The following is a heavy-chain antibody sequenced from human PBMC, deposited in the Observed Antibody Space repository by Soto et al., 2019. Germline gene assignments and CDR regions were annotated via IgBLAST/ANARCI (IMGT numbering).Heavy chain of an antibody. CDR1: GYTFTSYG. CDR3: ARDPALGAAGTHDY. Sequence: ASVKVSCKASGYTFTSYGISWVRQAPGQGLEWMGWISAYNGNTNYAQKLQGRVNMTTDTSTSTAYMELRSLRSDDTAVYYCARDPALGAAGTHDYWGQGTLVTVSS. D-gene: IGHD6-13*01. V-gene: IGHV1-18*01. J-gene: IGHJ4*02. CDR2: ISAYNGNT.